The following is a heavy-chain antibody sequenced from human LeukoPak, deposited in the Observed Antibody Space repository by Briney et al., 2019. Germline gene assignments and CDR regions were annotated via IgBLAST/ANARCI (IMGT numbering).Heavy chain of an antibody. D-gene: IGHD3-3*01. CDR1: GFTFDDYA. Sequence: PGGSLRLSCAASGFTFDDYAMHWVGQAPGKGLEWVSLISGDGGSTYYADSVKGRFTISRDNSKNSLYLQMNSLRTEDTALYYCAKDSGYDFWSGYSPDFDYWGQGTLVTVSS. J-gene: IGHJ4*02. CDR3: AKDSGYDFWSGYSPDFDY. CDR2: ISGDGGST. V-gene: IGHV3-43*02.